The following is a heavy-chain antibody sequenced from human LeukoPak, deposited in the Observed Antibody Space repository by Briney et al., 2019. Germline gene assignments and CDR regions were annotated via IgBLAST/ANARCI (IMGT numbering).Heavy chain of an antibody. CDR2: IYYSGST. V-gene: IGHV4-31*03. CDR1: GGSISSGGYH. D-gene: IGHD2-2*01. CDR3: ARERSIVVVPAARERAFDY. J-gene: IGHJ4*02. Sequence: PSETLSLTCTVSGGSISSGGYHWSWIRQHPGKGLVWIGYIYYSGSTYYNPSLKSRVTISVDTSKNQCSLKLSSVTAADTAVYYCARERSIVVVPAARERAFDYWGQGTLVTVSS.